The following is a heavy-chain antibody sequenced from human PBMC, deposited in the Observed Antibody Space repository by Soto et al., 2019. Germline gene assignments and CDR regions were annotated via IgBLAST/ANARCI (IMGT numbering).Heavy chain of an antibody. CDR2: IKSKTDGGTT. J-gene: IGHJ6*02. Sequence: EVPLVESGGGLVKPGGSLRLSCAASGFTFSNAWMSWVRQAPGKGLEWVGRIKSKTDGGTTDYAAPVKGRFTISRDDSKNTLYLQMNSLKTEDTAVYYCTTDVVVVPAAIHFRYYYGMDVWGQGTTVTVSS. V-gene: IGHV3-15*01. D-gene: IGHD2-2*02. CDR3: TTDVVVVPAAIHFRYYYGMDV. CDR1: GFTFSNAW.